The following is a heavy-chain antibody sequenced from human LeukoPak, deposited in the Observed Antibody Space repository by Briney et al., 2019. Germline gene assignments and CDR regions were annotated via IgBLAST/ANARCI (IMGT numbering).Heavy chain of an antibody. CDR2: FYWDDDK. J-gene: IGHJ3*02. CDR1: GFSLSTSAVG. V-gene: IGHV2-5*02. Sequence: SGPTLVNPTQTLTLTCTFSGFSLSTSAVGVAGTLQPPGKPLEWLPPFYWDDDKRYSPSLKGRLNITKDTSKNQVVLTMTNMDPVDTATYYCAHTGSGSYRDYAFDIWGQGTMVTVSS. CDR3: AHTGSGSYRDYAFDI. D-gene: IGHD3-10*01.